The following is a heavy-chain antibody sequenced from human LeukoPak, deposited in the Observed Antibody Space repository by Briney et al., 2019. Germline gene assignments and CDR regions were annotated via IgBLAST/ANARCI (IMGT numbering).Heavy chain of an antibody. V-gene: IGHV3-30*18. J-gene: IGHJ4*02. CDR1: GFTFSSYG. Sequence: PGGSLRLSCAASGFTFSSYGMHWVRQAPGKGLEWVAVISYDGSNKYYADSVKGRFTISRDNSKNTLYLQMNSLRAEDTAVYYCAKNEDYGDYGLVDYWGQGTLVTVSS. D-gene: IGHD4-17*01. CDR2: ISYDGSNK. CDR3: AKNEDYGDYGLVDY.